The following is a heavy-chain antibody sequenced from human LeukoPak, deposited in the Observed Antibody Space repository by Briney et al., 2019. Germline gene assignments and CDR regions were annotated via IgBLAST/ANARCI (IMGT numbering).Heavy chain of an antibody. Sequence: GGSLRLSCAASEFRFSSHGMNWVRQTAGKGLEWVSGISPSGDITYYADSVMGRFTISRDNRKSTVSLQMNSLRAEDTALYYCARDGGWYKRGLDYYYYYMDVWGKGTTVTVSS. J-gene: IGHJ6*03. V-gene: IGHV3-23*01. CDR3: ARDGGWYKRGLDYYYYYMDV. CDR2: ISPSGDIT. D-gene: IGHD6-19*01. CDR1: EFRFSSHG.